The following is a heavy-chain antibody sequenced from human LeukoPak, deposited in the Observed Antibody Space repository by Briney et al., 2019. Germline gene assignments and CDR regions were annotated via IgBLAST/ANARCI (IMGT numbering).Heavy chain of an antibody. J-gene: IGHJ5*01. CDR2: IIANSVST. CDR1: GFAFSVYA. CDR3: AKPISGGLAVTADWFRP. V-gene: IGHV3-23*01. Sequence: PGGSLRLSCAASGFAFSVYAMSWLRQPPGKGLEWVSTIIANSVSTSYAASVRGRFTISRDNAKDTVYLQLNRLSTDDTATYYCAKPISGGLAVTADWFRPWGQGTLVVVSS. D-gene: IGHD6-19*01.